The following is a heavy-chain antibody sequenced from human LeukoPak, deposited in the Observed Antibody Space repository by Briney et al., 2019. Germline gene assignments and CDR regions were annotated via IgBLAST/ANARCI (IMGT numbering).Heavy chain of an antibody. Sequence: PVGSLRLSCAASGFTFSNYDMSWVRQAPGKGLEWVSGTSGSGGSTPYADTVKGRFTISRDNSKNTLYLQMNSLRAEDTAVYYCARKGYCNSATCYEIDYWGQGTLVTVSS. CDR3: ARKGYCNSATCYEIDY. D-gene: IGHD2-2*01. V-gene: IGHV3-23*01. CDR2: TSGSGGST. CDR1: GFTFSNYD. J-gene: IGHJ4*02.